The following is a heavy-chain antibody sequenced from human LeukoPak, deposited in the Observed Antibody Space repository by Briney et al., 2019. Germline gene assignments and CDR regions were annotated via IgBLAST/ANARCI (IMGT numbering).Heavy chain of an antibody. Sequence: PGGSLRLSCAASGFSFSSYWMSWVRQAPGKGLQWVANINQDASQKYYLDSVKGRFTISRVNAKNSLYLQMNSLRVEDTALYYCVRSLGGGSYWGQGTLVIVSP. CDR1: GFSFSSYW. CDR3: VRSLGGGSY. J-gene: IGHJ4*02. V-gene: IGHV3-7*03. D-gene: IGHD5-24*01. CDR2: INQDASQK.